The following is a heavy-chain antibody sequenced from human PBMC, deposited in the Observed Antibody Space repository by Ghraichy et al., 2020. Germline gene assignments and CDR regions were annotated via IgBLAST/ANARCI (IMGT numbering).Heavy chain of an antibody. V-gene: IGHV3-66*01. Sequence: GGSLRLSCAASGFTVSSYYMSWVRQAPGKGLEWVSVIYSGGSTYYADSVKGRFTISRDNSKNTLYLQMNSLSAEDTAVYYCAKGATVVTPGIWGQGKMVTVSS. CDR2: IYSGGST. CDR1: GFTVSSYY. CDR3: AKGATVVTPGI. J-gene: IGHJ3*02. D-gene: IGHD4-23*01.